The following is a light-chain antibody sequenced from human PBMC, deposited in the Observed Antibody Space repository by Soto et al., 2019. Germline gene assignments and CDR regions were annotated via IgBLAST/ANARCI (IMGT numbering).Light chain of an antibody. Sequence: QSALTQPASVSGSPGQSITISCTGTSSDVGGHNYVSWYQQHPGKAPKLMIYEVSSRPSGVSNRFSGSKSGNTASLTISGLQAEDEADYYCSSYTSSSTYVFGTGTK. J-gene: IGLJ1*01. CDR3: SSYTSSSTYV. V-gene: IGLV2-14*01. CDR1: SSDVGGHNY. CDR2: EVS.